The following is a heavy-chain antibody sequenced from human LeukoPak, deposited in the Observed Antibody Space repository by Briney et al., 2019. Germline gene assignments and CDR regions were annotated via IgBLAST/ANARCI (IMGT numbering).Heavy chain of an antibody. V-gene: IGHV3-30*02. Sequence: AGGSLRLSCAASGFSFSNYGMHWVRQAPGKGLEWVAFIRFDGTSKYYADSVKGRFTISRDNAKNTLNLQMNSLRAEDTAVYYCARDLGQYYDTSDNWFDPWGQGTLVTVSS. CDR2: IRFDGTSK. CDR1: GFSFSNYG. D-gene: IGHD3-22*01. J-gene: IGHJ5*02. CDR3: ARDLGQYYDTSDNWFDP.